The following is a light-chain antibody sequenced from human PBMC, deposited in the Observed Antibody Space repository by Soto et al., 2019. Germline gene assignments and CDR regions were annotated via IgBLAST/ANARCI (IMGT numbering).Light chain of an antibody. V-gene: IGLV2-14*03. J-gene: IGLJ2*01. CDR3: SSYTSSSTVI. CDR2: DVD. CDR1: SSDVGGYNY. Sequence: QSALTQPASISGSPGQSITISGTGTSSDVGGYNYVSWYQQYPGKAPKLMIYDVDNRPSGVSNRFSGSKSGKTASLTISGLQAEDEADYYCSSYTSSSTVIFGGGTKLTVL.